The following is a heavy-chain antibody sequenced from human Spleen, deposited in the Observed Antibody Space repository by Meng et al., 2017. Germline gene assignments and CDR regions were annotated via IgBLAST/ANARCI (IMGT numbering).Heavy chain of an antibody. CDR2: LGAHDGDT. D-gene: IGHD3-10*01. J-gene: IGHJ4*02. CDR3: ARGTPGRSYSDY. V-gene: IGHV1-18*01. CDR1: DYTCTGYG. Sequence: QVQPGQSGPELKNPGASVKVACKASDYTCTGYGVSWVRQAPGQGLDWMAWLGAHDGDTSHAPKFQGRVTVSADRPTATAYMELRSLRSDDTAVYYCARGTPGRSYSDYWGQGTLVTVSS.